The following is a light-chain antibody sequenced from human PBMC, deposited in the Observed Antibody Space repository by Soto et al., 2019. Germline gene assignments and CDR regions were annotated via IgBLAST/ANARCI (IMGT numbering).Light chain of an antibody. CDR2: DAS. V-gene: IGKV3-11*01. Sequence: EIVLTQSPATLSLSPGESATLSCRASQSVNSYLAWFQQKPGQAPRLLIYDASNRATGIPARFSGSGSGTDFSLTISSLEPEDLAVYYCQQRSDWPLTFGAGTKVEIK. CDR1: QSVNSY. CDR3: QQRSDWPLT. J-gene: IGKJ4*01.